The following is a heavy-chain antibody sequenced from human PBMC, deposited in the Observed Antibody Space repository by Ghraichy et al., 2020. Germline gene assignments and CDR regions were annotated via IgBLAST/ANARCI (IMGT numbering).Heavy chain of an antibody. CDR2: ISSNGNNK. V-gene: IGHV3-30*04. J-gene: IGHJ4*02. D-gene: IGHD6-6*01. Sequence: GGSLRLSCAASGFTFSRYVMHWVRQAPGKGLEWVATISSNGNNKYYADSVKGRFTVSRDNSKNTLYVQMNSLRAEDTAVYYCAGYPSIIAGRLDFWGQGTLVTVSS. CDR3: AGYPSIIAGRLDF. CDR1: GFTFSRYV.